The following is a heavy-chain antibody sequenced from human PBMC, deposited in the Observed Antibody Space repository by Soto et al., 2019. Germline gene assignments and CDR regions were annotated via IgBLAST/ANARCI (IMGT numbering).Heavy chain of an antibody. CDR3: AREPLIYGSGSYYGDY. V-gene: IGHV1-18*01. J-gene: IGHJ4*02. D-gene: IGHD3-10*01. CDR1: GYTFTSYG. Sequence: VASVKVSCKASGYTFTSYGISWVRQTPGQGLEWMGWISAYNGNTNYAQKLQGRVTMTTDTSTSTAYMELRSLRSDDTAVYYCAREPLIYGSGSYYGDYWGQGTLVTVPQ. CDR2: ISAYNGNT.